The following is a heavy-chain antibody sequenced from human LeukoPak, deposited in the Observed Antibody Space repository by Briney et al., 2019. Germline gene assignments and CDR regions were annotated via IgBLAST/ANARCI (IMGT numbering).Heavy chain of an antibody. Sequence: PGGSLRLSCAASGFTFRNYDMRWVRQATGKGLEWVSAIGTAGDTHYLDSVKGRFTISRENAKNSLYLQMNSLRAGDTAVYYCARASGYGGLDYWGQGTLVTVSS. V-gene: IGHV3-13*04. CDR1: GFTFRNYD. J-gene: IGHJ4*02. CDR3: ARASGYGGLDY. CDR2: IGTAGDT. D-gene: IGHD5-12*01.